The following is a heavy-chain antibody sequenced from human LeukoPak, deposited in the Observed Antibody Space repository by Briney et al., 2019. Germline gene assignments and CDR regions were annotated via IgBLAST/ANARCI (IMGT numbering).Heavy chain of an antibody. J-gene: IGHJ6*03. V-gene: IGHV4-61*05. CDR3: ARGVGEYYYYYYMDV. CDR2: IYYSGST. CDR1: GGSISSSSYY. Sequence: SETLSLTCTVSGGSISSSSYYWGWIRQPPGKGLEWIGYIYYSGSTNYNPSLKSRVTISVDTSKNQFSLKLSSVTAADTAVYYCARGVGEYYYYYYMDVWGKGTTVTISS. D-gene: IGHD2-15*01.